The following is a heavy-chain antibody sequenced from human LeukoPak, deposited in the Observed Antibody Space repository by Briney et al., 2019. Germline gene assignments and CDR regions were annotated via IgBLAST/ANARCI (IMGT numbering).Heavy chain of an antibody. Sequence: GGSLRLSCAASGFSFRYYWMHCVRQAPGKGLVWVSRINRDGSTTTYADSVKGRFTVSRDNAKNTLYLDMNSLRAEDTAVYFCASPGIVAAGPFDYWGQGTLVTDSS. CDR3: ASPGIVAAGPFDY. V-gene: IGHV3-74*03. CDR1: GFSFRYYW. J-gene: IGHJ4*02. CDR2: INRDGSTT. D-gene: IGHD6-13*01.